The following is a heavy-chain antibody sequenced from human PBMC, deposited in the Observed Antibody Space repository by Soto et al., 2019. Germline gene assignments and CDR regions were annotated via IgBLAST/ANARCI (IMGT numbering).Heavy chain of an antibody. CDR1: GYTFTSYY. J-gene: IGHJ4*02. CDR3: ARDSYGYGGNSGTGYFDY. CDR2: INPSGGST. Sequence: ASVKVSGKASGYTFTSYYMHWVRQAPGQGLEWMGIINPSGGSTSYAQKFQGRVTMTRDTSTSTVYMELSSLRSEDTAVYYCARDSYGYGGNSGTGYFDYWGQGTLVTVSS. D-gene: IGHD2-21*02. V-gene: IGHV1-46*01.